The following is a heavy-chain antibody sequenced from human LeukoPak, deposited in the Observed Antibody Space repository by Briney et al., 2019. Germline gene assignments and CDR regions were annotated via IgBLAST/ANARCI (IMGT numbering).Heavy chain of an antibody. D-gene: IGHD5-12*01. Sequence: ASVKVSCKASGYTFTGYYMHWVRQAPGQGLDWMGWINPNSGGTNYAQKFQGRVTMTRDTSISTAYMELSRLRSDDTAVYYCARGDSGYDYYFDYWGQGTLVTVSS. CDR3: ARGDSGYDYYFDY. CDR2: INPNSGGT. CDR1: GYTFTGYY. V-gene: IGHV1-2*02. J-gene: IGHJ4*02.